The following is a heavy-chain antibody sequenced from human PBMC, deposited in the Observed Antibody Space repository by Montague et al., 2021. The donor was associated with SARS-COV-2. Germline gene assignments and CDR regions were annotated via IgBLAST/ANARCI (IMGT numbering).Heavy chain of an antibody. Sequence: SETLSLTCSVSGGSITNSIDYWAWIRQPPGKGLEWIGSIYYTGNTYYNPSLKSRATISVVTSKNHFTLKLSSVTAAETAVYYCARLKRYFDSSGSPSAFDFWGQGTKVTVSS. D-gene: IGHD3-22*01. J-gene: IGHJ3*01. CDR2: IYYTGNT. V-gene: IGHV4-39*02. CDR3: ARLKRYFDSSGSPSAFDF. CDR1: GGSITNSIDY.